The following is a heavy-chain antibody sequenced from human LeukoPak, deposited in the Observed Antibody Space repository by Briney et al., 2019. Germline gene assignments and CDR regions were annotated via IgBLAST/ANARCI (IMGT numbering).Heavy chain of an antibody. Sequence: PGGSLRLSCAASGFTFSDYSMSWIRQAPGKGLEWVSFISSSGTTIYYSDSVKGRFTISRDNAKNSLYLQMNSLRAEDTAIYYCARDNLAAAGDDNFDIWGQGTMVTVSS. D-gene: IGHD6-13*01. CDR3: ARDNLAAAGDDNFDI. V-gene: IGHV3-11*04. CDR2: ISSSGTTI. CDR1: GFTFSDYS. J-gene: IGHJ3*02.